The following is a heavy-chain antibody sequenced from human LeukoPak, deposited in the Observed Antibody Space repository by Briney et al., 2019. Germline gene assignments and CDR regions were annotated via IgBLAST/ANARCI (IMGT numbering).Heavy chain of an antibody. CDR1: GGSFSGYY. CDR3: ARGRVF. Sequence: PSETLSLTXAVYGGSFSGYYWSWIRQPPGKGLEWIGEINHSGSTNYNPSLKSRVTISVDTSKNQFSLKLSSVTAADTAVYYCARGRVFWGQGTLVTVSS. J-gene: IGHJ4*02. CDR2: INHSGST. V-gene: IGHV4-34*01.